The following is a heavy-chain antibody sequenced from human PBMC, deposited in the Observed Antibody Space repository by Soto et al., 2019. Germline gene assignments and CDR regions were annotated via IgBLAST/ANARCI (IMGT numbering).Heavy chain of an antibody. CDR2: ISWNSDDR. D-gene: IGHD2-2*01. V-gene: IGHV3-9*01. Sequence: GGSLRLSCAASGFIFDDYAMHWVRQVPGKGLEWVSGISWNSDDRAYADSVKGRFTISRDNAKNALYLQINSLRAEDTAFYYCVNNNEYFYAFRGQGTLVTASS. J-gene: IGHJ4*01. CDR1: GFIFDDYA. CDR3: VNNNEYFYAF.